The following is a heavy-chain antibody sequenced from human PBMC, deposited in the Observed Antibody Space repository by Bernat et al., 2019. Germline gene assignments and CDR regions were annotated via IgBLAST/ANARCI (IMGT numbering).Heavy chain of an antibody. CDR3: AAGDIVVVPAAPDFDY. Sequence: EVQLVESGGGLVKPGGSLRLSCAASGFTFSSYSMNWVRQAPGKGLEWVSSISSSSSYIYYADSVKGRFTISRDNAKNSLYLQMNSLRSEDTAVYYCAAGDIVVVPAAPDFDYWGQGTLVTVSS. CDR1: GFTFSSYS. V-gene: IGHV3-21*04. CDR2: ISSSSSYI. J-gene: IGHJ4*02. D-gene: IGHD2-2*01.